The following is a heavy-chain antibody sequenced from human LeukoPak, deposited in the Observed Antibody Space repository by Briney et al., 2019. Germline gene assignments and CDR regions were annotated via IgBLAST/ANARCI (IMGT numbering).Heavy chain of an antibody. Sequence: GGSLRLSCAASGFTFSSYSMNWIRQAPGKGLEWFSYISSGSSTIYYADSVKGRFTISRDNAENSLYLQMNSLRAEDTAVYYCARGGHQVDFWGQGTLVTVSS. D-gene: IGHD3-16*01. CDR2: ISSGSSTI. CDR3: ARGGHQVDF. CDR1: GFTFSSYS. J-gene: IGHJ4*02. V-gene: IGHV3-48*04.